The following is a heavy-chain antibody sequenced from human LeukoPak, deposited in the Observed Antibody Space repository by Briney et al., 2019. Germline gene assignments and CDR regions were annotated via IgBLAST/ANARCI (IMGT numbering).Heavy chain of an antibody. V-gene: IGHV3-53*01. CDR3: AKDPRGQLVTSFDY. D-gene: IGHD6-6*01. CDR2: ISSGGST. Sequence: GSLRLSSAASGFTVSSNYISWVRPGPGKGLEWVSVISSGGSTYYADSVKGRFTISRDNSKNTLYLQMNSLRAEDTAVYYCAKDPRGQLVTSFDYWGQGTLVTVSS. CDR1: GFTVSSNY. J-gene: IGHJ4*02.